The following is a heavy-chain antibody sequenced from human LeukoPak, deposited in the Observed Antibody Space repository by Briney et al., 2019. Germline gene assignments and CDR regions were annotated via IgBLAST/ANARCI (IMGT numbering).Heavy chain of an antibody. V-gene: IGHV1-46*01. D-gene: IGHD2-2*01. CDR3: ARDVIVVVPAATGQVGMDV. J-gene: IGHJ6*02. CDR2: INPSGGST. CDR1: GYTFTSYY. Sequence: PAASVTVSCKASGYTFTSYYMHWVRQAPGQGLEWMGIINPSGGSTSYAQKFQGRVTMTRDTSTSTVYMELSSLRSEDTAVYYCARDVIVVVPAATGQVGMDVWGQGTTVTVSS.